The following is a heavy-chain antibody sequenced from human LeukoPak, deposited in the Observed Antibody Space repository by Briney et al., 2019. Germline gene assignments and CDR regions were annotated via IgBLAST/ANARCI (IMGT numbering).Heavy chain of an antibody. V-gene: IGHV1-69*13. J-gene: IGHJ6*04. CDR2: IIPIFGTA. D-gene: IGHD2-2*01. CDR1: GGTFSSYA. Sequence: SVKVSCKASGGTFSSYAISWVRQAPGQGLEWMGGIIPIFGTANYAQKFQGRVTITADESTSTAYMELSSLRSEDTAVYYCARGHCSSTSCYADYYGMDVWGKGTTVTVSS. CDR3: ARGHCSSTSCYADYYGMDV.